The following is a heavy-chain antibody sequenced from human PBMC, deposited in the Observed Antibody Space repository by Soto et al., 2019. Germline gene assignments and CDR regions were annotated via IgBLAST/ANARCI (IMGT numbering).Heavy chain of an antibody. J-gene: IGHJ5*02. D-gene: IGHD2-15*01. CDR2: IYYSGST. Sequence: SETLSLTCTVSGGSISSYYWSWIRQPPGKGLEWIGYIYYSGSTNYNPSLKSRVTISVDTSKNQFSLKLSSVTAADTAVYYCARGTVVVVAATRGLFRPWFAPWGQGTLVTVSS. CDR1: GGSISSYY. CDR3: ARGTVVVVAATRGLFRPWFAP. V-gene: IGHV4-59*01.